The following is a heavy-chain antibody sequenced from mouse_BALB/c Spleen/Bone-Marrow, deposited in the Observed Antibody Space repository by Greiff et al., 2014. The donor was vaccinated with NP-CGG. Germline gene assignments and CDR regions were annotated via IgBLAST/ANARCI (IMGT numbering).Heavy chain of an antibody. V-gene: IGHV3-2*02. CDR1: GYSITSDYA. Sequence: VQLQQSGPGLVKPSQSLSLTCAVTGYSITSDYAWNWIRQFPGNKLEWMGYISYSGSTSYNPSLKSRISITRDTSKNQFFLQLNYVTTEDTATYYCARDYWYFDVWGAGTTVTVSS. CDR3: ARDYWYFDV. CDR2: ISYSGST. J-gene: IGHJ1*01.